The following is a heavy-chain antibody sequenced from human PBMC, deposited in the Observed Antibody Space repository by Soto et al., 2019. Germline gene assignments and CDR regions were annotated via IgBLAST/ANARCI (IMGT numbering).Heavy chain of an antibody. D-gene: IGHD6-19*01. Sequence: ASLKVSCKASGYTFTSYAMHWVRQAPGQGLEWMGWISAYNGNTNYAQKLQGRVTMTTDTSTSTAYMELRSLRSDDTAVYYCARDGDYIAVAAHNWFDPGGQGPLVTAPQ. CDR2: ISAYNGNT. CDR3: ARDGDYIAVAAHNWFDP. V-gene: IGHV1-18*01. CDR1: GYTFTSYA. J-gene: IGHJ5*02.